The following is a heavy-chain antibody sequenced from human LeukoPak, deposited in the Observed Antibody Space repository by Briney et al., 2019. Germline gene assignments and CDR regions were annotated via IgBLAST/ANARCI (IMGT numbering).Heavy chain of an antibody. V-gene: IGHV4-61*02. J-gene: IGHJ5*02. CDR2: IYTRGST. CDR3: ARLNKPGWFDP. Sequence: PSETLSLTCTVSGGSISSGSYYWTWIRQPAGKGLEWIGRIYTRGSTNYNPSLKSRVTISVDTSKNQFSLKLTSVTAADTAVYYCARLNKPGWFDPWGQGTLVTVSS. CDR1: GGSISSGSYY. D-gene: IGHD1-14*01.